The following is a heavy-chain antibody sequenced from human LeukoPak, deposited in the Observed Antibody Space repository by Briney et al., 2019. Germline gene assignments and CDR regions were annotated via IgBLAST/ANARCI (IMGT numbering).Heavy chain of an antibody. V-gene: IGHV1-2*02. D-gene: IGHD3-22*01. CDR2: INPNSGGT. CDR3: ARDPTYDSSGYQGDY. Sequence: ASVKVSCKASGYTFTGYYIHWVRQAPGQGLEWMGWINPNSGGTNYAQKFQGRVTMTRDTSISTAYMELSRLRSDDTAVYYCARDPTYDSSGYQGDYWGQGTLVTVSS. CDR1: GYTFTGYY. J-gene: IGHJ4*02.